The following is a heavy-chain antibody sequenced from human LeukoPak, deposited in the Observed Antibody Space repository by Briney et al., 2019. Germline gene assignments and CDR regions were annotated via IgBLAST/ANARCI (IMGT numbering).Heavy chain of an antibody. CDR3: AKDFASYYYYGMDV. CDR1: GSTFSSYG. CDR2: ISYDGSNK. J-gene: IGHJ6*02. V-gene: IGHV3-30*18. Sequence: GGSLRLSCAASGSTFSSYGMHWVRQAPGKGLEWVAVISYDGSNKYYADSVKGRFTISRDNSKNTLYLQMNSLRAEDTAVYYCAKDFASYYYYGMDVWGQGTTVTVSS. D-gene: IGHD3-3*01.